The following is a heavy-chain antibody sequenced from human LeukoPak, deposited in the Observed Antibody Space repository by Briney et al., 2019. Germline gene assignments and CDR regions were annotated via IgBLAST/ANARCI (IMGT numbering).Heavy chain of an antibody. J-gene: IGHJ4*02. CDR2: INWNGDNT. V-gene: IGHV3-20*04. CDR3: AATYSGNWEFDY. D-gene: IGHD1-26*01. Sequence: GGSLRLSCAASGFTFDDYAMSWVRRAPGKGLEWVSGINWNGDNTGSADSVKGRFTISRDNAKNSLYLEMNSLRAEDTALYYCAATYSGNWEFDYWGQGTLVTVSS. CDR1: GFTFDDYA.